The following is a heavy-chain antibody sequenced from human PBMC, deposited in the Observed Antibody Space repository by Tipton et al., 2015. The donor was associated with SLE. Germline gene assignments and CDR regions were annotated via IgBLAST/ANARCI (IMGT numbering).Heavy chain of an antibody. CDR2: IYYSGST. D-gene: IGHD3-16*01. Sequence: LRLSCTVSGGSISSGSYYWSWIRQPPGKGLEWIGSIYYSGSTNYNPSLKSRVTISVDTSKNQFSLKLSSVTAADTAVYYCARDLGRLYFDYWGQGTLVTVSS. CDR1: GGSISSGSYY. J-gene: IGHJ4*02. V-gene: IGHV4-61*01. CDR3: ARDLGRLYFDY.